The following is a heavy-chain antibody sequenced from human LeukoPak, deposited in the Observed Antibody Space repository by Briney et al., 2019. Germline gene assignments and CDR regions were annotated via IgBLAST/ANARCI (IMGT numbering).Heavy chain of an antibody. V-gene: IGHV4-61*02. CDR1: GGSISSGSYY. D-gene: IGHD1-1*01. CDR3: ARGYRFYFDY. CDR2: IYVRGST. Sequence: PSETLSLTCTVSGGSISSGSYYWSWIRQPAGKGLEWIGRIYVRGSTSYNPALKSQVTISADTSKNQFSLKVSSVTAADTAVYYCARGYRFYFDYWGQGTLVTVSS. J-gene: IGHJ4*02.